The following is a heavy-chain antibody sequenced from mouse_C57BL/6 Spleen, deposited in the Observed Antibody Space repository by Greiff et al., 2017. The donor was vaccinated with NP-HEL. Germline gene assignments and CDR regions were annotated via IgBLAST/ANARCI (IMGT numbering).Heavy chain of an antibody. D-gene: IGHD2-5*01. CDR2: IYPGDGDT. CDR3: ARTSNYAPFAY. CDR1: GYAFSSSW. V-gene: IGHV1-82*01. J-gene: IGHJ3*01. Sequence: VQLQQSGPELVKPGASVKISCKASGYAFSSSWMNWVKQRPGKGLEWIGRIYPGDGDTNYNGKFKGKATLTADKSSSTAYMQLSSLTSEDSAVYFCARTSNYAPFAYWGQGTLVTVSA.